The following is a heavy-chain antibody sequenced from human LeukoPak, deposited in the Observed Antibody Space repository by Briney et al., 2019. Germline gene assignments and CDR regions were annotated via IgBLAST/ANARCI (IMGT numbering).Heavy chain of an antibody. CDR3: ARDWGYYDSSGYYYPYYFDY. J-gene: IGHJ4*02. Sequence: PGGSLRLSCAASGFTFSSYSMNWVRQAPGKGLEWVSSISSGGSYIYYADSVKGRFTISRDNAKNSLYLQMNSLRAEDTAVYYCARDWGYYDSSGYYYPYYFDYWGQGTLVTVSS. V-gene: IGHV3-21*01. CDR1: GFTFSSYS. D-gene: IGHD3-22*01. CDR2: ISSGGSYI.